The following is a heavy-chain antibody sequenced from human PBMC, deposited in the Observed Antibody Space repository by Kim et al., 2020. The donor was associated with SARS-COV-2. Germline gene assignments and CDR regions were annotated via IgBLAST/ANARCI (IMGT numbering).Heavy chain of an antibody. Sequence: GGSLRLSCAASGFIFSDYWMSWVRQAPGKGLQWVANIKKDGSEKYYVDSVKGRFTISRDNAKNSLYLQMNSLRVEDTAVFYWARSYNSGWHNEGYWGQGT. CDR1: GFIFSDYW. J-gene: IGHJ4*02. V-gene: IGHV3-7*01. D-gene: IGHD6-19*01. CDR2: IKKDGSEK. CDR3: ARSYNSGWHNEGY.